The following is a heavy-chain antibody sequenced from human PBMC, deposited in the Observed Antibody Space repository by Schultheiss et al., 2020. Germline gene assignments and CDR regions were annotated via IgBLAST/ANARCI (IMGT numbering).Heavy chain of an antibody. J-gene: IGHJ4*02. CDR2: IFYSGST. D-gene: IGHD1-14*01. CDR3: ARDRNYYFDY. Sequence: SETLSLTCTVSGGSISSSRYYWGWIRQPPGKGLEWIGSIFYSGSTYYNPSLKSRVTISVDTSKNQFSLKLSSVTAADTAVYYCARDRNYYFDYWGQGTLVTGSS. V-gene: IGHV4-39*07. CDR1: GGSISSSRYY.